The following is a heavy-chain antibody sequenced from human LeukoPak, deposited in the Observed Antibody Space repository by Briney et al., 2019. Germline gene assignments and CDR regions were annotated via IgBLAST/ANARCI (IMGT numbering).Heavy chain of an antibody. Sequence: RWASVKVSCKTSGYTFSRYVIHWLRRAPGQGLEWMGWINVGNGDTKYSHKFQGRVIITRDTSASTAYMELSSLRPEDTATYYCARDRGGTGDFDYWGQGTLVTVSS. J-gene: IGHJ4*02. D-gene: IGHD1-1*01. V-gene: IGHV1-3*01. CDR1: GYTFSRYV. CDR3: ARDRGGTGDFDY. CDR2: INVGNGDT.